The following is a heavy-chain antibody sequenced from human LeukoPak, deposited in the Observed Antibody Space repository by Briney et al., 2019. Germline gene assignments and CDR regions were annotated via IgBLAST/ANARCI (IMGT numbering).Heavy chain of an antibody. J-gene: IGHJ4*02. Sequence: SLRLSCSASGFTFDGYAMHWVRPAPGEGLEWVSGIRWNSGSIGYADSVKGRFTISRDNAKNSLYLQMNSLRAEDTALYYCAPRLWGIAAAGTGESDYWGQGTLVTVSS. CDR1: GFTFDGYA. V-gene: IGHV3-9*01. CDR3: APRLWGIAAAGTGESDY. CDR2: IRWNSGSI. D-gene: IGHD6-13*01.